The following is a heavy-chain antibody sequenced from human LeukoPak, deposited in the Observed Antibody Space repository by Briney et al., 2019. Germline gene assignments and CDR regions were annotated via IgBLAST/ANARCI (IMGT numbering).Heavy chain of an antibody. Sequence: KPSETLSLTCAVYGVSFSGYYWSWLRQPPGKGLEWVGEINHSGSTNYNPSLKSRVTISVDTSKNQFSLKLSSVTAADTAVYYCARGRKTTNLGSSPIDYWGQGTLVTVSS. CDR2: INHSGST. CDR3: ARGRKTTNLGSSPIDY. D-gene: IGHD6-6*01. J-gene: IGHJ4*02. V-gene: IGHV4-34*01. CDR1: GVSFSGYY.